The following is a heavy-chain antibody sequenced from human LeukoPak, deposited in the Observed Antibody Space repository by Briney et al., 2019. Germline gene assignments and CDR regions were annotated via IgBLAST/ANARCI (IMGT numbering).Heavy chain of an antibody. CDR2: ISYSGST. D-gene: IGHD3-22*01. Sequence: PSETLSLTCTVSGGSTSSNNYYWGWIRQPPGKGLEWIGSISYSGSTYYNPSLKSRVTISVDTSKNQFSLKLSSVTAADTAVYYCARPGYYYDSSGYYYRDYWGQGTLVTVSS. J-gene: IGHJ4*02. V-gene: IGHV4-39*01. CDR1: GGSTSSNNYY. CDR3: ARPGYYYDSSGYYYRDY.